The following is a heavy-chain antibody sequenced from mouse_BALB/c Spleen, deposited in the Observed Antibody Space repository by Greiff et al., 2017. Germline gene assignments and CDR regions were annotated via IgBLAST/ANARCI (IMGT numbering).Heavy chain of an antibody. D-gene: IGHD2-1*01. CDR2: IWGDGST. CDR3: ARVLGFDGNPFAY. J-gene: IGHJ3*01. Sequence: VQLKESGPGLVAPSQSLSITCTVSGFSLTGYGVNWVRQPPGKGLEWLGMIWGDGSTDYNSALKSRLSISKDNSKSQVFLKMNSLQTDDTARYYCARVLGFDGNPFAYWGQGTLVTVSA. V-gene: IGHV2-6-7*01. CDR1: GFSLTGYG.